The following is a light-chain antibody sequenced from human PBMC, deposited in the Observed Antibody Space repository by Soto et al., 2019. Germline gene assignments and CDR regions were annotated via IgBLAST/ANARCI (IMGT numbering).Light chain of an antibody. J-gene: IGKJ1*01. V-gene: IGKV1-17*01. CDR1: QGNGND. Sequence: DIQMNQSQFSLSASVGDRVTITCRASQGNGNDLGWYQQKPGKAPKRLIYAASSLQSGVPSRFSGSGSGTEFTLTISSLQPEDFAPYYRLQHNSYPLTFGQGTKVEIK. CDR2: AAS. CDR3: LQHNSYPLT.